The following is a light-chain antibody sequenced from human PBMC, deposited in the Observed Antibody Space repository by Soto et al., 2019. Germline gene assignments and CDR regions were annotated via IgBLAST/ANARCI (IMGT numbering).Light chain of an antibody. J-gene: IGLJ1*01. CDR3: SSYTSSSTYV. V-gene: IGLV2-18*02. CDR1: SSDFDSSNR. CDR2: DVS. Sequence: QSALTQPPSVSGSPGQSVTISRTGTSSDFDSSNRVSWYQQPPGTAPKLLISDVSNRPSGVPDRFSGSKSGNTASLTISGLQAEDEADYYCSSYTSSSTYVFGTGTKVTVL.